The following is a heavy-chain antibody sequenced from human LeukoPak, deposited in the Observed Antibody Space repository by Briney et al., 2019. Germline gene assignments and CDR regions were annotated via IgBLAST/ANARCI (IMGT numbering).Heavy chain of an antibody. CDR1: GYTFTSYG. CDR2: ISAYNGNT. J-gene: IGHJ6*02. Sequence: GASVKVSCKASGYTFTSYGISWVRQAPGQGLEWMGWISAYNGNTNYAQKLQGRVTMTTDTSTSTAYMELRSLRSDDTAVYYCARSSSNLWFGELLPENYYYYYGMDVWGQGTTVTVSS. V-gene: IGHV1-18*01. CDR3: ARSSSNLWFGELLPENYYYYYGMDV. D-gene: IGHD3-10*01.